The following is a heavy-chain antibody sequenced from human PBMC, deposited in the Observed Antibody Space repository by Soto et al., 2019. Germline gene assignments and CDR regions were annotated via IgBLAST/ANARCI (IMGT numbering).Heavy chain of an antibody. J-gene: IGHJ6*02. Sequence: LRLSCAASGFTFSSYAMHWVRQAPGKGLEWVAVISYDGSNKYYADSVKGRFTISRDNSKNTLYLQMNSLRAEDTAVYYCARRLAGMLYYYGMDVWGQGTTVTVSS. V-gene: IGHV3-30-3*01. CDR2: ISYDGSNK. D-gene: IGHD6-19*01. CDR1: GFTFSSYA. CDR3: ARRLAGMLYYYGMDV.